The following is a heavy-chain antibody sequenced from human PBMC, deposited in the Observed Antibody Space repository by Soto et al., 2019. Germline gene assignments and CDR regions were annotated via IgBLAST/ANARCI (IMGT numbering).Heavy chain of an antibody. J-gene: IGHJ4*02. D-gene: IGHD6-13*01. Sequence: SETLSLTCAVYNGSLSHYYWSWIRQPPGKGLEWIGEINHSGRTNYNPSLKSRVTTSVDTSKNQFSLKLSSVTAADTAVYYCASMAAGNNPITSDYWGQGTLVTVSS. V-gene: IGHV4-34*01. CDR1: NGSLSHYY. CDR3: ASMAAGNNPITSDY. CDR2: INHSGRT.